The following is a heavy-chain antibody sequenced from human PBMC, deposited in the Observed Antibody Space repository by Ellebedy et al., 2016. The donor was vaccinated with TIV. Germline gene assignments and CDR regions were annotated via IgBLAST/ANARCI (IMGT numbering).Heavy chain of an antibody. CDR2: IYPGESDT. CDR1: GYTFTTYW. V-gene: IGHV5-51*01. Sequence: GESLKISCKGSGYTFTTYWIGWVRQLPGRGLEWMGIIYPGESDTRYRPSFQGQVTMSFDTSITTAYLQCSSLKASDTAIYYCVMQGNYASSAYYWGQGTLVTVS. D-gene: IGHD2-2*01. J-gene: IGHJ4*02. CDR3: VMQGNYASSAYY.